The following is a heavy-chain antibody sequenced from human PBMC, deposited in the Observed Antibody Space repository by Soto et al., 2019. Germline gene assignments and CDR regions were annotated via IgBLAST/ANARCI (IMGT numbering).Heavy chain of an antibody. Sequence: GGSLRLSCAASGFTFSSYAMHWVRQAPGKGLEWVAVISYDGSNKYYADSVKGRFTISRDNSKNTLYLQMNSLRAEDTAVYYCAREIEITGTYYYYYGMYVWGQVTTVTVSS. CDR3: AREIEITGTYYYYYGMYV. V-gene: IGHV3-30-3*01. CDR2: ISYDGSNK. D-gene: IGHD1-20*01. CDR1: GFTFSSYA. J-gene: IGHJ6*02.